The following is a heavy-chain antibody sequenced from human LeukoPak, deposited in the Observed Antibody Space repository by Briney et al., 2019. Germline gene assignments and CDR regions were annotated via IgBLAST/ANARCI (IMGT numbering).Heavy chain of an antibody. D-gene: IGHD6-13*01. J-gene: IGHJ4*02. CDR1: GGSISSGGYY. V-gene: IGHV4-30-2*01. CDR2: IYHSGST. CDR3: ARGAGQLVPN. Sequence: SETLSLTCTVSGGSISSGGYYWSWIRQPPGKGLEWIGYIYHSGSTYYNPSLKSRVTISVDRSKNQFSLKLSSVTAADTAVYYCARGAGQLVPNWGQGTLVTVSS.